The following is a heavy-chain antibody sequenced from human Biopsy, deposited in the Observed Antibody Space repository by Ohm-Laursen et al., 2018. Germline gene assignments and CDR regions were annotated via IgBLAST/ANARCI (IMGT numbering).Heavy chain of an antibody. CDR3: AKGQDLRGGAEYFHH. V-gene: IGHV1-2*02. CDR2: INPHSGTT. CDR1: GYTFTGQY. D-gene: IGHD2-15*01. Sequence: SVKVSCKVSGYTFTGQYLHWVRQVPGKGLEWMGWINPHSGTTKFAQDFQGRVTMTRDTSTKTAYMELRRLRSDDTAVYYCAKGQDLRGGAEYFHHWGQGALVTVSS. J-gene: IGHJ1*01.